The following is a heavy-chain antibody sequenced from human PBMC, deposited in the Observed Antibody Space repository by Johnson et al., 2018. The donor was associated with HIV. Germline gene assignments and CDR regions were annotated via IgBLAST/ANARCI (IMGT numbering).Heavy chain of an antibody. CDR2: INPDGSEE. CDR1: GFSFSSYW. Sequence: MLLVESGGDLVQPGGSLRLSCVGSGFSFSSYWMSWVRQAPGKGPEWVANINPDGSEENYVDSLEGRFTVSRDNAKNSLYLQIDNLRAADTAVYYCARDGIYSSPWDVFDIWGQGTMVTVSS. CDR3: ARDGIYSSPWDVFDI. V-gene: IGHV3-7*05. D-gene: IGHD3-22*01. J-gene: IGHJ3*02.